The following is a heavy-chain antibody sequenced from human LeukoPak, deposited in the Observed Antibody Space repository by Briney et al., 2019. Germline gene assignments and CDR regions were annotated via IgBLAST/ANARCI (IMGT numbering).Heavy chain of an antibody. J-gene: IGHJ3*02. Sequence: PGGSLRLSCAASGFTVSSNYMSWVRQAPGKGLEWIGEINHSGSTNYNPSLKSRVTISVDTSKNQFSLKLSSVTAADTAVYYCAAGRVAAARWIDIWGQGTVVTVSS. CDR3: AAGRVAAARWIDI. V-gene: IGHV4-34*08. CDR2: INHSGST. CDR1: GFTVSSNY. D-gene: IGHD6-13*01.